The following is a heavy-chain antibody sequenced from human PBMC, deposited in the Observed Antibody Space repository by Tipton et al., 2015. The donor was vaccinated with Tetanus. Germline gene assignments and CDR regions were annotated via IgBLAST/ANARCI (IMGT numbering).Heavy chain of an antibody. CDR1: GGSFSAYY. J-gene: IGHJ4*02. D-gene: IGHD2-2*01. Sequence: TLSLTCAVYGGSFSAYYWSWIRQPPGKGLEWIGYVYYNGNTHYNPALKSRVTISVDTSKNQFSLKLSSVTAADTAIYYCAREVPAAGHFDSWGQGTLVTVSS. CDR3: AREVPAAGHFDS. V-gene: IGHV4-59*01. CDR2: VYYNGNT.